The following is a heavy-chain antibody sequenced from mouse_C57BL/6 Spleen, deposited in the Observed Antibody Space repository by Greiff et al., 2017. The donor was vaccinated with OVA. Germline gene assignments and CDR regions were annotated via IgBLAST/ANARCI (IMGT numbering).Heavy chain of an antibody. J-gene: IGHJ3*01. Sequence: VQLQQPDAELVKPGASVKISCKVSGYTFTDHSIHWMKQRPEQGLEWIGNIYPRDGSTKYNEKFKGKATLTSDKSSSTAYMQLNSLTSEYSAFYFFARSSICYDYAWFADWGQGTLVTVSA. CDR2: IYPRDGST. D-gene: IGHD2-4*01. CDR1: GYTFTDHS. V-gene: IGHV1-78*01. CDR3: ARSSICYDYAWFAD.